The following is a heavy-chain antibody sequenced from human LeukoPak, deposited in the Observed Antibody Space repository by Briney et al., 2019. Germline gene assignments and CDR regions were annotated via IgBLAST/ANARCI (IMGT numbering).Heavy chain of an antibody. CDR2: ISGSGGST. V-gene: IGHV3-23*01. D-gene: IGHD6-19*01. CDR1: GFTFSSYA. CDR3: AKAPVAPKYYFDY. J-gene: IGHJ4*02. Sequence: GASLRLSCAASGFTFSSYAMSWVRQAPGKRLQRVSAISGSGGSTYYADSVKGRFTISRDNSKNTLYLQMNSLRAEDTAVYYCAKAPVAPKYYFDYWGQGTLVTVSS.